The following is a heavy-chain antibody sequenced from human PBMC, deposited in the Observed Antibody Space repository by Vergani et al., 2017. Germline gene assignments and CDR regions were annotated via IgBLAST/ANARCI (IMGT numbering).Heavy chain of an antibody. CDR3: RSSSTSKRRAFDI. V-gene: IGHV4-59*12. D-gene: IGHD2-2*01. CDR1: GGSISSYY. Sequence: QVQLQESGPGLVKPSQTLSLTCTVSGGSISSYYWSWIRQPPGKGLEWIGYIYYSGSTNYNPSLKSRVTISVDTSKNQFSLKLSSVTAADTAVYYCRSSSTSKRRAFDIWGQGTMVTVSS. J-gene: IGHJ3*02. CDR2: IYYSGST.